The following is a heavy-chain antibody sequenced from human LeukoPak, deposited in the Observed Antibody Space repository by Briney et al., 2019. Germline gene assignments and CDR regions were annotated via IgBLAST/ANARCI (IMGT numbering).Heavy chain of an antibody. CDR3: ARAYQRLGGLSFPDS. D-gene: IGHD3-16*02. J-gene: IGHJ5*01. Sequence: ASVKVSCKASGYTFTNYAMNWVRQAPGQGPEWMGWINPNTGNPMYAQGFTGRFVFSLDTSVTTTYLQINGLEAEDTAVYYCARAYQRLGGLSFPDSWGQGTLVTVSS. CDR2: INPNTGNP. V-gene: IGHV7-4-1*02. CDR1: GYTFTNYA.